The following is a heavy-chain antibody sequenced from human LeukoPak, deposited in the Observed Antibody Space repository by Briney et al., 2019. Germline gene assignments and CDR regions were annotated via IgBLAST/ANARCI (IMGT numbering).Heavy chain of an antibody. CDR3: ARWDAHYYEGDNWFEP. Sequence: PGGSLRLSCAASGFTFSSYAMHWVRQAPGKGLEWVSAISASGGSTYYADSVKGRFTISRDNSNNTLYLQMNSLRAEDTAVYFCARWDAHYYEGDNWFEPWGQGTLVTVSS. V-gene: IGHV3-23*01. CDR2: ISASGGST. CDR1: GFTFSSYA. D-gene: IGHD3-16*01. J-gene: IGHJ5*02.